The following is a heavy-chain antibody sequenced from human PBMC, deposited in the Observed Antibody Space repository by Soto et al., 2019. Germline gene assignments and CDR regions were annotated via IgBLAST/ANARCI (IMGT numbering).Heavy chain of an antibody. D-gene: IGHD3-9*01. CDR1: GYTFTGYY. J-gene: IGHJ4*02. CDR2: NNPNSGGT. V-gene: IGHV1-2*02. CDR3: ARDQERYFDWSPQQLVIPIFDY. Sequence: ASVKVSCKASGYTFTGYYIHWVRQAPGQGLEWMGWNNPNSGGTNFAQKFQDRITMTRDKSISTAYMELSSLRSDDTAVYFCARDQERYFDWSPQQLVIPIFDYWGQGTLVTVPS.